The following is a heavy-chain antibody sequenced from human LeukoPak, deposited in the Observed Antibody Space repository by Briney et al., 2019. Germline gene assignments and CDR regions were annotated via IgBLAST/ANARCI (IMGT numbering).Heavy chain of an antibody. D-gene: IGHD1-1*01. Sequence: KTSETLSLTCTVSGGSVSSGSYYWSWIRQPPGKGLEYIGYIYYSGSTNHNPSLKSRVTISVDTSKNQFSLKLSSVTAADTAVYYCARGRYTFDYWGQGTLVTVSS. CDR2: IYYSGST. J-gene: IGHJ4*02. CDR3: ARGRYTFDY. V-gene: IGHV4-61*01. CDR1: GGSVSSGSYY.